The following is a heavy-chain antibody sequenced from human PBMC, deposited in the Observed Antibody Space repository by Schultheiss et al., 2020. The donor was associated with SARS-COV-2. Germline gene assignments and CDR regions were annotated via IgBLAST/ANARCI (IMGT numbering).Heavy chain of an antibody. CDR2: IYYSGST. CDR1: GGSISSSSYY. D-gene: IGHD6-13*01. V-gene: IGHV4-39*07. CDR3: ARDRSSSWTIDY. J-gene: IGHJ4*02. Sequence: SQTLSLTCTVSGGSISSSSYYWGWIRQPPGKGLEWIGSIYYSGSTYYNPSLKSRVTISVDTSKNQFSLKLSSVTAADTAVYYCARDRSSSWTIDYWGQGTLVTVSS.